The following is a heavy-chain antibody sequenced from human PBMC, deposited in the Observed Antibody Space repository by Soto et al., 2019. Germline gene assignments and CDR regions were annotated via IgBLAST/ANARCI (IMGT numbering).Heavy chain of an antibody. CDR3: ARDGDYYDSSGFQRDCHYYGMDV. CDR2: IIPMLGIA. V-gene: IGHV1-69*01. Sequence: QVQLVQSGAEVKKPGSSVKVSCQASGGSFSDYAISWVRQAPGQGLEWMGGIIPMLGIADNAQKYQGRVIITADEYTSRVYMELSSLRSEDTAVYYCARDGDYYDSSGFQRDCHYYGMDVWGQGTTVTVAS. CDR1: GGSFSDYA. D-gene: IGHD3-22*01. J-gene: IGHJ6*01.